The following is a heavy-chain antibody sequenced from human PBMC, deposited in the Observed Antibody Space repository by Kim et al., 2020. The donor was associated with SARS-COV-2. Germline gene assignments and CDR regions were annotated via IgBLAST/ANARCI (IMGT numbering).Heavy chain of an antibody. Sequence: TIYADSVKGRFSISRDNAKNTLYLQMTSRRAEDTALYYCTRGSRWSFDSWGQGTLVAVSS. V-gene: IGHV3-74*01. J-gene: IGHJ4*02. D-gene: IGHD6-13*01. CDR2: T. CDR3: TRGSRWSFDS.